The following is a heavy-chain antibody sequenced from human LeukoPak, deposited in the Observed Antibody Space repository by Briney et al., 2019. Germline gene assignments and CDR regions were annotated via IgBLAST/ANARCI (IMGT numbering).Heavy chain of an antibody. V-gene: IGHV4-59*01. Sequence: SETLSLTCTVSGGSISSYYWSWIRQPPGKGLEWIGYIYYSGSTNYNPSLKSRVTISVDTSKNQFSLKLSSVTAADTAVYYCARDSTHNWNDVGDAFDIWGQGTMVTVSS. CDR1: GGSISSYY. D-gene: IGHD1-1*01. CDR2: IYYSGST. J-gene: IGHJ3*02. CDR3: ARDSTHNWNDVGDAFDI.